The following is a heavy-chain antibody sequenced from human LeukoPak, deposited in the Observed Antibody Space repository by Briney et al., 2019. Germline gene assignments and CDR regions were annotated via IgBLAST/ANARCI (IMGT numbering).Heavy chain of an antibody. CDR1: GGSISTYF. CDR2: IYYSGNI. J-gene: IGHJ4*02. CDR3: ARDYSRSQNYFDF. Sequence: SETLSLTCSVSGGSISTYFWSWIRQPPGKGLEWIGYIYYSGNINYNPSLTSRVTISLDTSKNQFSLKLSSVTAADTAVYYCARDYSRSQNYFDFWGQGTLVSVSS. V-gene: IGHV4-59*01. D-gene: IGHD5-18*01.